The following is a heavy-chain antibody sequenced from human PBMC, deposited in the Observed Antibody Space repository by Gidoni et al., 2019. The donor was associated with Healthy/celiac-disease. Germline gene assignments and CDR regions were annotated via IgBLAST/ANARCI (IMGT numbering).Heavy chain of an antibody. CDR3: ARVYGDYGRLYYFDY. J-gene: IGHJ4*02. CDR1: GFTFSSCA. CDR2: ISGSGGST. V-gene: IGHV3-23*04. Sequence: EVQLVESGGGLVQPGGSLRLSCAASGFTFSSCAMSWVRQAPGKGLELVSAISGSGGSTYYADSVKGRFTISRDNSKNTLYLQMNSLRAEDTAVYYCARVYGDYGRLYYFDYWGQGTLVTVSS. D-gene: IGHD4-17*01.